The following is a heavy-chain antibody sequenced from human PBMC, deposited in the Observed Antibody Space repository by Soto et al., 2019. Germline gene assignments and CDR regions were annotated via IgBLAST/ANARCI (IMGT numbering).Heavy chain of an antibody. CDR2: IFHSGST. V-gene: IGHV4-31*03. D-gene: IGHD6-13*01. Sequence: QVQLQESGPGLLKPSQTLSLTCNVSDGYINSGGFYWSWIRQHPGKGLEWIGYIFHSGSTLYNPSLSRRVTLSADEAKNQLSLNLRSVTVAATAVYYCARGGIAGHWFDPWGQGTLVTVSS. CDR3: ARGGIAGHWFDP. J-gene: IGHJ5*02. CDR1: DGYINSGGFY.